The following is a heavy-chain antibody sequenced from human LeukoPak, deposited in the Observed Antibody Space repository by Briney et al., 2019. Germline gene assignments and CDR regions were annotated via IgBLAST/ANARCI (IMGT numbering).Heavy chain of an antibody. CDR1: GGSINTYY. Sequence: SETLSLTCTVSGGSINTYYWTWIRQPPGKGLEWLGYIYSDGSTNYNPSLKSRLTISVDTSKNQFSLKLSSVTAADTAVYYCARLGYSSGWYLDYWGQGTLVTVSS. CDR2: IYSDGST. V-gene: IGHV4-59*12. D-gene: IGHD6-19*01. J-gene: IGHJ4*02. CDR3: ARLGYSSGWYLDY.